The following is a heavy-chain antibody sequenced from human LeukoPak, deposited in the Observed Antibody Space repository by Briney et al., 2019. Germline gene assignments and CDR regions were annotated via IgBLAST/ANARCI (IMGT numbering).Heavy chain of an antibody. Sequence: SETLSLTCAVYGGSFSGYYWSWIRQPPGKGLEWIGEINHSGSTNYNPSLKSRVTISVDTSKNQFSLKLSSVTAADTAVYYCARGRPYCGGDCYRRTYYMDVWGKGTTVTVSS. D-gene: IGHD2-21*02. J-gene: IGHJ6*03. CDR3: ARGRPYCGGDCYRRTYYMDV. V-gene: IGHV4-34*01. CDR1: GGSFSGYY. CDR2: INHSGST.